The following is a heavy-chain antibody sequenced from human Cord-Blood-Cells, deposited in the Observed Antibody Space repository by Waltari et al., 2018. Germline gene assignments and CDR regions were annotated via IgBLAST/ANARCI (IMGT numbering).Heavy chain of an antibody. V-gene: IGHV1-69*01. CDR2: IIPIFGTA. J-gene: IGHJ6*02. D-gene: IGHD3-10*01. CDR3: ASYYYGSGSYYGPYYYYGMDV. CDR1: GGHSSSYA. Sequence: QVQLVQSGAEVKKPGSSVKVSCKASGGHSSSYAISWGRQVPGQGLEWMGGIIPIFGTANYAQKFQGRVTITADESTSTAYMELSSLRSEDTAVYYCASYYYGSGSYYGPYYYYGMDVWGQGTTVTVSS.